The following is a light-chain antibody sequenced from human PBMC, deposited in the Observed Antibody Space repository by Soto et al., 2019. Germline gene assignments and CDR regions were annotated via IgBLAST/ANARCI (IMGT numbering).Light chain of an antibody. CDR3: QQGYSTPLT. CDR1: QNIFTY. CDR2: AAS. V-gene: IGKV1-39*01. Sequence: DIQMTQSPSSLSASLGDSVTITCRASQNIFTYLNWYQQKPGKAPKLLIYAASRLQGAVASTFSGTGSGTEFTLTISSLQRDDVATYFCQQGYSTPLTFGQGTRLEIK. J-gene: IGKJ5*01.